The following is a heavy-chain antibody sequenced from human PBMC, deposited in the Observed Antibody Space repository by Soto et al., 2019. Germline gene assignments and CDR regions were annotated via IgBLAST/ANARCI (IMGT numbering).Heavy chain of an antibody. CDR2: IYYSGST. Sequence: PSDTLSLTCTVSGGSISSGGYYWSWIRQHPGQGLEWIGYIYYSGSTYYNPSLKSRVTISVDTSKNQFSLKLSSVTAADTAVYYCARSPHSSLYYYSMDVWGKGTTVTVSS. CDR1: GGSISSGGYY. V-gene: IGHV4-31*03. J-gene: IGHJ6*03. CDR3: ARSPHSSLYYYSMDV.